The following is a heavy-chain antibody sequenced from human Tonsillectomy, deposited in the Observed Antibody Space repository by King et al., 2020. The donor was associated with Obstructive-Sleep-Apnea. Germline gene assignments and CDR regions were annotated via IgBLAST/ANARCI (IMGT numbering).Heavy chain of an antibody. CDR2: ICSSSSYI. CDR3: ARNRYYYDSSGYQYYFDY. V-gene: IGHV3-21*01. D-gene: IGHD3-22*01. CDR1: GFTFSSYS. J-gene: IGHJ4*02. Sequence: VQLVESGGGLVKPGGSLRLSCAASGFTFSSYSMNWVRQAPGKGLEWVSSICSSSSYIYYADALKGRFTISIENATNSLYLQMNILRAEDTAVYYCARNRYYYDSSGYQYYFDYWGQGTLVTVSS.